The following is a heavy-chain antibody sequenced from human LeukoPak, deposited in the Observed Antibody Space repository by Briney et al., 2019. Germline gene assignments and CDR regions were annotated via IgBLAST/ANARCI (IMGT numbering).Heavy chain of an antibody. Sequence: GGSLRLSCVVSGITFSAYWMTWVRQAPGKGLEWVANIKEDGSQKYYVDSVKGRFSISRDNAKNSLYLEMTSLRAEDTAVYYCSRGGHVDYCGQGTLVTVSS. CDR1: GITFSAYW. D-gene: IGHD3-16*01. V-gene: IGHV3-7*01. CDR2: IKEDGSQK. J-gene: IGHJ4*02. CDR3: SRGGHVDY.